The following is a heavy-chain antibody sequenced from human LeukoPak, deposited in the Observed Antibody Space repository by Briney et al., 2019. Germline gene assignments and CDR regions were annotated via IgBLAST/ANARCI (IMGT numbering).Heavy chain of an antibody. Sequence: PGGSLRLSCAASGFTFNSYAMTWVRQPPGKGPEWVSLIGWDGTNIDYADSVKGRFTISRDNSKNFVYLQMHSLRTEDTALYYCTKDMEWGMDVWGQGTTVIVSS. CDR1: GFTFNSYA. D-gene: IGHD3-3*01. J-gene: IGHJ6*02. CDR2: IGWDGTNI. CDR3: TKDMEWGMDV. V-gene: IGHV3-43*01.